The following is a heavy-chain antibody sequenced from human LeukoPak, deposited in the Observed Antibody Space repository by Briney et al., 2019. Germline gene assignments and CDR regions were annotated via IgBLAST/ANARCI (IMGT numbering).Heavy chain of an antibody. D-gene: IGHD6-19*01. J-gene: IGHJ4*02. V-gene: IGHV4-39*01. CDR2: IYYSGST. Sequence: PSETLSLTCTVSGGSISSSSYYWGWIRQPPGKGLEWIGSIYYSGSTYYNPSLKSRVTLSVDTSKNQFSLKLSSVTAADTAVYYCARRPSSADTTPFDYWGQGTLVTVSS. CDR1: GGSISSSSYY. CDR3: ARRPSSADTTPFDY.